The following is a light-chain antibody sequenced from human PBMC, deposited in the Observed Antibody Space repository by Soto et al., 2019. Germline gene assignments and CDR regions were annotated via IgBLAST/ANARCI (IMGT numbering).Light chain of an antibody. CDR2: AAS. CDR1: QSISTY. Sequence: DIQMTQSPSSLSASVGDRVTITCRASQSISTYLNWYQQKPGKAPNLLIYAASTLQSGVPSRFSGTGSGTDFTLTIGTLQPEDFATYYCQQSYSIPLTVGGGTKVEIK. J-gene: IGKJ4*01. V-gene: IGKV1-39*01. CDR3: QQSYSIPLT.